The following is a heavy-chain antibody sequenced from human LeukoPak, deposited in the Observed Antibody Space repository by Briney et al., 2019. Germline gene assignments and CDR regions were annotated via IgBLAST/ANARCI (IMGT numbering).Heavy chain of an antibody. CDR3: ARDFTFSYWFDP. J-gene: IGHJ5*02. Sequence: ALVKVSCKASGYTFTGYYMHWVRQAPGQGLEWMGWINPNSGGTNYAQKFQGRVTMTRDTSISTAYMELSRLRSDDTAVYYCARDFTFSYWFDPWGQGTLVTVSS. CDR2: INPNSGGT. D-gene: IGHD2/OR15-2a*01. V-gene: IGHV1-2*02. CDR1: GYTFTGYY.